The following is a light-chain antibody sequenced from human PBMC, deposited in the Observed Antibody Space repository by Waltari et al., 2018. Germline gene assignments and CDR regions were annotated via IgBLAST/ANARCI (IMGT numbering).Light chain of an antibody. V-gene: IGKV3-20*01. J-gene: IGKJ1*01. Sequence: EIVLTQSPGTLSLSPGEGATLSCRASQSVGRSVVWYQQKPGQAPRLLIYGASSRATGIPDRFTGSGSGTDFSLTISRLEPEDFAVYYCQMYVRLPVTFGQGTKVEI. CDR3: QMYVRLPVT. CDR2: GAS. CDR1: QSVGRS.